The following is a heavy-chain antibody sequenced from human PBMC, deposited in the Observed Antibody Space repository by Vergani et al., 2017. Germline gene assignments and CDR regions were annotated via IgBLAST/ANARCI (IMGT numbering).Heavy chain of an antibody. D-gene: IGHD2-15*01. CDR3: AREAGVVAATAYRYYYYGMDV. CDR2: ISSSSSYI. V-gene: IGHV3-21*01. CDR1: GFTFSSYS. Sequence: EVQLVESGGGLVKPGGSLRLSCAASGFTFSSYSMNWVRQAPGKGLEWVSSISSSSSYIYYADSVKGRFTISRDNAKNSLYLQMNSLRAEDTAVYYCAREAGVVAATAYRYYYYGMDVWGQGTTVTVSS. J-gene: IGHJ6*02.